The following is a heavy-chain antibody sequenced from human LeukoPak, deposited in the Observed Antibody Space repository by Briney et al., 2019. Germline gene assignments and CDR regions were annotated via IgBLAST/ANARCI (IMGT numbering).Heavy chain of an antibody. V-gene: IGHV4-61*02. CDR1: GGSISSGSYY. Sequence: PSQTLSLTCTVSGGSISSGSYYWSWHRQPAGLGLEWIGSIYYSGSTYYNPALKSRVTISVDSSKNQFSLKLSAVTAADTAVDYCASFWGELLRVFDYWGQGTLVTVSS. CDR3: ASFWGELLRVFDY. CDR2: IYYSGST. J-gene: IGHJ4*02. D-gene: IGHD1-26*01.